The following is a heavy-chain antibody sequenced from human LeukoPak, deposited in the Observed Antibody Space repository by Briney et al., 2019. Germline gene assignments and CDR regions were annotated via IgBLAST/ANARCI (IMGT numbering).Heavy chain of an antibody. CDR3: ARVSEDSSGYYCYALDG. D-gene: IGHD3-22*01. J-gene: IGHJ4*02. CDR2: IKEDGSEK. CDR1: GFTFSSYW. Sequence: GGSLRLSCAASGFTFSSYWMSWVRQAPGKGLEWVANIKEDGSEKDYVDSVKGRFTISRDNAKKSLYLQMNSLRAEDTAVYYCARVSEDSSGYYCYALDGWSQASLVTVSS. V-gene: IGHV3-7*01.